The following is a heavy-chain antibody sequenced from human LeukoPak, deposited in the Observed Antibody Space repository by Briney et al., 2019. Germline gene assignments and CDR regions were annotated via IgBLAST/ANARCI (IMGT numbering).Heavy chain of an antibody. J-gene: IGHJ6*03. V-gene: IGHV3-7*01. D-gene: IGHD3-10*01. Sequence: PGGSLRLSCAASGFTFSSYWMSWVRQAPGKGLEWVANIKQDGSEKYYVDSVKGRFTISRDNAKNSLYLQMNSLRAEDTAVYYCARAGSGSHPPRLYYMDVWGKGTTVTVSS. CDR2: IKQDGSEK. CDR3: ARAGSGSHPPRLYYMDV. CDR1: GFTFSSYW.